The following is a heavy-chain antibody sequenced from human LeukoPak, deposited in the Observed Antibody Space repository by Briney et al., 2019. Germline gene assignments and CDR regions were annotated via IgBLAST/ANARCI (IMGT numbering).Heavy chain of an antibody. CDR3: VTEPGYCTGGRCYGGWFDP. D-gene: IGHD2-15*01. J-gene: IGHJ5*02. CDR1: GGXFSGYY. CDR2: INHSGNT. Sequence: SETLSLTCAVYGGXFSGYYCSWIRQAPGKGLEWIGEINHSGNTNYNPSLKSRVTISVDTSKNQFSLKLSSVTAADTAVYYCVTEPGYCTGGRCYGGWFDPWGQGTLVTVSS. V-gene: IGHV4-34*01.